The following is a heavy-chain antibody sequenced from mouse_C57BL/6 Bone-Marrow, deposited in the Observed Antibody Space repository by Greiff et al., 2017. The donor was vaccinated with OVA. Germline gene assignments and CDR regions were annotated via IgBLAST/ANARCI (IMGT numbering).Heavy chain of an antibody. V-gene: IGHV14-4*01. J-gene: IGHJ2*01. D-gene: IGHD2-1*01. Sequence: VQLQQSGAELVRPGASVKLSCTASGFNIKDDYMHWVKQRPEQGLEWIGWIDPENGDTEYAAKFQGKATITADTSSNTAYLQLSSLTSEDTAIYYCTSYGNFDYWGQGTPLTVSS. CDR2: IDPENGDT. CDR1: GFNIKDDY. CDR3: TSYGNFDY.